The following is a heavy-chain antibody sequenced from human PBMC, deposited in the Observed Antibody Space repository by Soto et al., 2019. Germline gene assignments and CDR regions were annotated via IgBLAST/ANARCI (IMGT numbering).Heavy chain of an antibody. CDR1: VFTFTSSA. D-gene: IGHD3-16*02. CDR2: IVVGSGNT. V-gene: IGHV1-58*01. CDR3: AAEPEYDYDYVWGSYRLKPYGMDV. J-gene: IGHJ6*02. Sequence: SVKVSCKASVFTFTSSAVQWVRQARGQRLEWIGWIVVGSGNTNYAQKFQERVTITRDMSTSTAYMELSSLRSEDTAVYYCAAEPEYDYDYVWGSYRLKPYGMDVWGQGTTVTVSS.